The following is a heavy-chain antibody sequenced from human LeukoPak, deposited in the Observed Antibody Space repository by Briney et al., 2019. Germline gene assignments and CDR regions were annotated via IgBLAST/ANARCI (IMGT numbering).Heavy chain of an antibody. J-gene: IGHJ4*02. CDR2: INPNSGGT. Sequence: ASVKVSCKASGYTFTGYYMHWVRQAPGQGLEWMGWINPNSGGTNYAQKFQGRVIMTRDTSISTAYMELSRLRSDDTAVYYCASLFLEWLTPIFDYWGQGTLVTVSS. CDR1: GYTFTGYY. V-gene: IGHV1-2*02. CDR3: ASLFLEWLTPIFDY. D-gene: IGHD3-3*01.